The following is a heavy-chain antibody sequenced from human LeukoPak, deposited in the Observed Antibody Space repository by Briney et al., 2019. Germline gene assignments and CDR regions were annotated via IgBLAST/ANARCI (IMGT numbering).Heavy chain of an antibody. CDR2: IESNGGDK. J-gene: IGHJ4*02. Sequence: GGSLRLSCAASGFSFSIYWMSRIRQTPGKGLEYVANIESNGGDKYYVDSVKGRFTISRDNAKNSLYLQMNSLRAEDTAVYYCASAVRGSSVDYWGQGTLVTVSS. CDR3: ASAVRGSSVDY. V-gene: IGHV3-7*01. CDR1: GFSFSIYW.